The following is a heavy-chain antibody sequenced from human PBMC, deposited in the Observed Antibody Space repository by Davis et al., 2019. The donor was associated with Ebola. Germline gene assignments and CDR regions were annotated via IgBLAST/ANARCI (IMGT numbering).Heavy chain of an antibody. V-gene: IGHV3-7*03. CDR2: IKQAGSEK. J-gene: IGHJ6*02. CDR1: GFTFSSYW. CDR3: ARDQGPYYGMDV. Sequence: GESLKISCAASGFTFSSYWMSWVRQAPGKGLEWVANIKQAGSEKYYVDSVKGRFTISRDNAKNSLYLQMNSLRAEDTAVYYCARDQGPYYGMDVWGQGTTVTVSS.